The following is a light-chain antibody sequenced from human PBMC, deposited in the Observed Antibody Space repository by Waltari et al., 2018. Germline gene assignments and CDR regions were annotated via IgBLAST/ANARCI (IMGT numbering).Light chain of an antibody. V-gene: IGLV2-23*02. J-gene: IGLJ2*01. Sequence: QSALTQPASVSGSPGQSIRISCTGTYSAVGCFNLVSGYQQHPGKAPKVIIYEVTKRPSGVSPRLSGSKSGNTASLTISGLQADDEGEYYCCSYASSSSFEGIIFGGGTKLTVL. CDR1: YSAVGCFNL. CDR2: EVT. CDR3: CSYASSSSFEGII.